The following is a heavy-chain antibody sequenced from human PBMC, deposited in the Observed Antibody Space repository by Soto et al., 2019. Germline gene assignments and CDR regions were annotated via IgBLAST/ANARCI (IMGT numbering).Heavy chain of an antibody. CDR2: IWFDGSNK. CDR3: ATTGPD. CDR1: GFTFSSYG. Sequence: PGGSLRLSCAASGFTFSSYGMHWVRQAPGKGLEWVAVIWFDGSNKFYADSVKGRFTISRDNSKNTVSLQMNSLRDEDSAAYYCATTGPDSGQGTLVTVSS. J-gene: IGHJ4*02. V-gene: IGHV3-33*01.